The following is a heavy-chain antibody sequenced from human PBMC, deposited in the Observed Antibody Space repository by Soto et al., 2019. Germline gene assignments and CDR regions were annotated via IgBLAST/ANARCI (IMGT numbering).Heavy chain of an antibody. V-gene: IGHV1-2*02. J-gene: IGHJ4*02. CDR2: IGPESGAT. CDR3: GRGRSGQIVVFY. CDR1: GYTFTGHC. Sequence: ASVKVSCKASGYTFTGHCIHWVRQAPEQGPEWMGEIGPESGATRYAQRFQGRVTMTRDMSITTVYMELNNLSPDDTAVYYCGRGRSGQIVVFYWGQGTPVTVSS. D-gene: IGHD1-26*01.